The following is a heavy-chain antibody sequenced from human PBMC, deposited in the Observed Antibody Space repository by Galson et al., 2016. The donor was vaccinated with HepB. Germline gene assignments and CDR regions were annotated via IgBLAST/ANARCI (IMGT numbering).Heavy chain of an antibody. V-gene: IGHV3-23*03. CDR1: GFTFSNYA. J-gene: IGHJ4*02. CDR3: AKGVAGKGFDY. Sequence: SLRLSCAASGFTFSNYAMSWVRQAPGKGLEWVSGIYSGGNTYYADSVKGRFTISRDNSKSTLYLQMNSLRAEDTAVYYCAKGVAGKGFDYWGQGTLVTVSS. CDR2: IYSGGNT. D-gene: IGHD6-19*01.